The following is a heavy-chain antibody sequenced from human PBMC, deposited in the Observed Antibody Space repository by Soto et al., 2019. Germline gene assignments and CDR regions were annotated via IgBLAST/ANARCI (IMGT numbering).Heavy chain of an antibody. CDR2: LYWDDDQ. J-gene: IGHJ6*02. D-gene: IGHD2-21*02. Sequence: QVTLKESGPTLVKPTQTLTLTCTVSGLSLRTTGVGVGWVRQPPGKALEWLALLYWDDDQRYRPSLRSRLTLAKDISEKQVVLTMTNMDTVDTATYYCVQSRCGGDCLEIYSSHAYNGLDVWGQGTTVTVSS. V-gene: IGHV2-5*09. CDR3: VQSRCGGDCLEIYSSHAYNGLDV. CDR1: GLSLRTTGVG.